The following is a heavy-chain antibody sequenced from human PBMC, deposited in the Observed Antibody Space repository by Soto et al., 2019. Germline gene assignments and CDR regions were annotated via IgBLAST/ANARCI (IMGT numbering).Heavy chain of an antibody. V-gene: IGHV3-30-3*01. CDR2: TSNDGGSQ. D-gene: IGHD3-22*01. J-gene: IGHJ4*02. Sequence: QVQLVESGGGVVQPGRSLRLSCAASGFIFSDYALHWVRQAPDKGLEWVAITSNDGGSQDYADSVKGRFTISRDNSKNTLYLQMKSLRPNDTAVYFCARSPDYYDGAGFNYVEVYFDYWGQGTLVTVSS. CDR3: ARSPDYYDGAGFNYVEVYFDY. CDR1: GFIFSDYA.